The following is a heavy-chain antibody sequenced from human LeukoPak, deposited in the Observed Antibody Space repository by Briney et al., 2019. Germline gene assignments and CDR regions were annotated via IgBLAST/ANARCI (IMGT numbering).Heavy chain of an antibody. V-gene: IGHV3-30*02. CDR1: GFIFSSYG. CDR2: IRYDGSNT. Sequence: GGSLRLSCAASGFIFSSYGMHWVRQAPGKGLEWVAFIRYDGSNTYYADSVKGRFTISRDNSKNTLYLQMSSLRAEDTAVYYCAKRSYDFWSGYYYMDVWGKGTTVTVSS. CDR3: AKRSYDFWSGYYYMDV. J-gene: IGHJ6*03. D-gene: IGHD3-3*01.